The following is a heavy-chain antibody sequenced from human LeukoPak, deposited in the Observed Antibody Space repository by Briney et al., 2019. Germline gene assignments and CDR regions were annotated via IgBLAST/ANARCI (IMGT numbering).Heavy chain of an antibody. CDR2: ISGSSSTI. D-gene: IGHD1-26*01. J-gene: IGHJ4*02. V-gene: IGHV3-48*02. CDR1: GFTFTTYS. Sequence: GGSLRLSCTASGFTFTTYSMNWVRQAPGKGLEWVSYISGSSSTIYYADSVKGRFTISRDNAKNSLYLQMNSLRDEDTAVYYSARVGSYSGYWGQGTLVTVSS. CDR3: ARVGSYSGY.